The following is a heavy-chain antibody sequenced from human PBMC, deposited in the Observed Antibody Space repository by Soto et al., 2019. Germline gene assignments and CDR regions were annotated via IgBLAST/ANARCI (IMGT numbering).Heavy chain of an antibody. CDR1: GYFFSDYY. CDR2: INPNSGDI. Sequence: GASVKVSCKASGYFFSDYYIHWVRQARGQGLEWMGWINPNSGDIKYAQNFQDWVTMTRDTSISTAYMEVSRLRSDDTAVYYCARENIGVLPGAALGGPSGMDVWGQGTTVTVSS. J-gene: IGHJ6*02. D-gene: IGHD2-2*01. CDR3: ARENIGVLPGAALGGPSGMDV. V-gene: IGHV1-2*04.